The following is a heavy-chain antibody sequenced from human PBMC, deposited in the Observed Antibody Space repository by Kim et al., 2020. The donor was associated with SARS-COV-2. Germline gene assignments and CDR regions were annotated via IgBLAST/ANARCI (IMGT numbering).Heavy chain of an antibody. V-gene: IGHV3-23*01. Sequence: GGSLRLSCAASGFTFSSYAMSWVRQAPGKGLEWISAISGSGGSTYYADSVKGRFTISRDNSKNTLYLQMNSRRAEDTAVYYCVKDAPPYYYFYYYGMDVWGQGTTVTVSS. D-gene: IGHD3-10*01. CDR3: VKDAPPYYYFYYYGMDV. J-gene: IGHJ6*02. CDR1: GFTFSSYA. CDR2: ISGSGGST.